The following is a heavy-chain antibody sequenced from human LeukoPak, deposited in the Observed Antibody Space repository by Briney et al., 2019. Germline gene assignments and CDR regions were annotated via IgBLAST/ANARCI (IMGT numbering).Heavy chain of an antibody. CDR2: IYYSGST. CDR1: GGSISSSSYY. J-gene: IGHJ4*02. D-gene: IGHD3-3*01. Sequence: SETLSLTCTVSGGSISSSSYYWGWIRQPPGKGLEWIGSIYYSGSTYYNPSLKSRVTISGDTSKNQFSLKLSSVTAADTAVYYCARRGYDFWSGYYTGFDYWGQGTLVTVSS. V-gene: IGHV4-39*01. CDR3: ARRGYDFWSGYYTGFDY.